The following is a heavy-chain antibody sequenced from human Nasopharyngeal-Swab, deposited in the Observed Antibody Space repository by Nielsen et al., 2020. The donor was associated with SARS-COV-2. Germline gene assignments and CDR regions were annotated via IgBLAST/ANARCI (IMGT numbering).Heavy chain of an antibody. Sequence: WIRQPPGKGLEWIGYIYYSGSTYYNPSLKSRVTISVDTSKNQFSLTLSSGTAADTAVYYCASNSMVLYPTSGAFDIWGQGTMVTVSS. V-gene: IGHV4-30-4*01. J-gene: IGHJ3*02. CDR2: IYYSGST. CDR3: ASNSMVLYPTSGAFDI. D-gene: IGHD3-10*01.